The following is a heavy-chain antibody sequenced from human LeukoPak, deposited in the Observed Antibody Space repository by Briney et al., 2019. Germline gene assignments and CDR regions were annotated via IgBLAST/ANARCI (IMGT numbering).Heavy chain of an antibody. J-gene: IGHJ4*02. CDR3: ASCFYASGTSYYFDS. CDR1: GGSINSDGYY. D-gene: IGHD3-10*01. V-gene: IGHV4-31*03. CDR2: ISYSGNT. Sequence: PSETLSLTCNVSGGSINSDGYYWSWIRQHPGKGLEWIGYISYSGNTYYNPSLKSRVTISVDTSKNQSSLRLSSVTAADTAVYFCASCFYASGTSYYFDSWGQGTLVTVSS.